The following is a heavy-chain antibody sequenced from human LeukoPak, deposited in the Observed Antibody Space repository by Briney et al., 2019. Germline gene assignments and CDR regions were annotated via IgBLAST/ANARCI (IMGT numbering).Heavy chain of an antibody. CDR3: ARVYDSSGYPPIGY. J-gene: IGHJ4*02. Sequence: ASVKVSCKASGYTFTSYGISWVRQAPGQGLEWMGWISAYNGNTNYAQKFQGRVTMTRNTSISTAYMELSSLRSEDTAVYYCARVYDSSGYPPIGYWGQGTLVTVSS. D-gene: IGHD3-22*01. CDR2: ISAYNGNT. V-gene: IGHV1-18*01. CDR1: GYTFTSYG.